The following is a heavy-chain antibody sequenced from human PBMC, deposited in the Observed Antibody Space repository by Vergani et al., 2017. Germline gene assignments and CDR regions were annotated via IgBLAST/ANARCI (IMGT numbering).Heavy chain of an antibody. CDR1: GFRFSDYV. J-gene: IGHJ4*02. CDR3: AKFPLNITTPDRGDF. CDR2: ISYDGDTT. V-gene: IGHV3-30*18. D-gene: IGHD1-1*01. Sequence: VQMVESGGGVVQPGRSLRLSCAVSGFRFSDYVMHWVRQSPGRGLEWVALISYDGDTTYYEDSVKGRFTISRDNSKNTLFLQMHSLRVEDTALYYCAKFPLNITTPDRGDFWGQGSLVTVSS.